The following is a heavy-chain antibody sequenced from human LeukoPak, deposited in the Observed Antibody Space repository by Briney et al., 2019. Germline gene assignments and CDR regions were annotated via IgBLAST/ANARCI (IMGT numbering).Heavy chain of an antibody. CDR2: ISGYNGKT. D-gene: IGHD6-13*01. V-gene: IGHV1-18*01. CDR3: ARDTGIAVAGTGDFDY. Sequence: ASVKVSCKASGYTFTHYGTSWVRQAPGQGLEWMGWISGYNGKTNYAQKLQGRVTMTTDTSTSTAYMELRSLRSDDTDVYYCARDTGIAVAGTGDFDYWGQGTLVTVSS. J-gene: IGHJ4*02. CDR1: GYTFTHYG.